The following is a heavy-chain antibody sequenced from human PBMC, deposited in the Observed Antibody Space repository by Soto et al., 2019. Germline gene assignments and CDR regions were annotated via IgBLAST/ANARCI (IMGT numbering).Heavy chain of an antibody. CDR3: AKDMSYYDSSGYYSGYYYYGVDV. J-gene: IGHJ6*02. Sequence: EMQLLESGGGLIQPGGSLRLSCAASGFTFSSYAMSWVRQAPGTGLEWISGFRGSGSNTYYADSVEGRFTISRDISKNTLYLQMNSLRAEDTAVYYCAKDMSYYDSSGYYSGYYYYGVDVWGQGTTVTVSS. CDR2: FRGSGSNT. V-gene: IGHV3-23*01. CDR1: GFTFSSYA. D-gene: IGHD3-22*01.